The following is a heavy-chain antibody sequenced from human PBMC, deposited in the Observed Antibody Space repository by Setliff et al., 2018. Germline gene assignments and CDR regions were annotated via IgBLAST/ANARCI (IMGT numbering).Heavy chain of an antibody. CDR2: IFSNDEK. D-gene: IGHD3-10*01. J-gene: IGHJ4*02. Sequence: SGPTLVNPTQTLTLTCTFSGFSLSTSGLGVGWIRQPPGKALEWLAHIFSNDEKSYSTSLKSRLTISKDTSKSQVVLTLTNMDHVDTSTYYWASSFMVRGVIDSLSSVDYCGQGTLVTDS. CDR3: ASSFMVRGVIDSLSSVDY. V-gene: IGHV2-26*01. CDR1: GFSLSTSGLG.